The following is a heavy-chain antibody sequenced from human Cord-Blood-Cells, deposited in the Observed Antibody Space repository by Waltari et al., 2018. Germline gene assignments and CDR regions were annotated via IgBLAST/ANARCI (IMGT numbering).Heavy chain of an antibody. V-gene: IGHV4-31*03. J-gene: IGHJ4*02. CDR1: GVSISSGGYY. Sequence: QVQLQESGPGLVKPSQTLSLTCTVSGVSISSGGYYWSWIRQHPGKGLEWIRYIYYRGSTYYNPALKSRVTISVDTSKNQFSLKLSSVTAADTALYYCARVGSSFGVVTQYYFDYWGQGTLVTVSS. CDR2: IYYRGST. D-gene: IGHD3-3*01. CDR3: ARVGSSFGVVTQYYFDY.